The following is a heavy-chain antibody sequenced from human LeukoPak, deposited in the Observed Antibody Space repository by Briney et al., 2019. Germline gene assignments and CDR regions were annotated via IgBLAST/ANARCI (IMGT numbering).Heavy chain of an antibody. J-gene: IGHJ4*02. CDR3: ARENYCSSTSCYLGGMADFDY. CDR1: GYSISSGYY. Sequence: TETLSLTCTVSGYSISSGYYWGWIRQPPGKGLEWIGSIYHSGSTYYNPSLKSRVTISVDTSKNQFSLKLSSVTAADTAVHYCARENYCSSTSCYLGGMADFDYWGQGTLVTVSS. CDR2: IYHSGST. V-gene: IGHV4-38-2*02. D-gene: IGHD2-2*01.